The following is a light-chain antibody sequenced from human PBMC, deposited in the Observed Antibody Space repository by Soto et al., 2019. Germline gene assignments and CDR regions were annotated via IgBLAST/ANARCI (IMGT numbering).Light chain of an antibody. J-gene: IGKJ5*01. CDR2: WAS. V-gene: IGKV4-1*01. Sequence: DIVMTQSPDSLAVSLGERATINCKSSQSVLYSSNNKNYLAWYQQKPGQPPKLLIYWASTRESGVPDRFSGSGSGPDFTHTISSLQAEDVAVYYCQQYYSTPPTCGHGTRLEIK. CDR3: QQYYSTPPT. CDR1: QSVLYSSNNKNY.